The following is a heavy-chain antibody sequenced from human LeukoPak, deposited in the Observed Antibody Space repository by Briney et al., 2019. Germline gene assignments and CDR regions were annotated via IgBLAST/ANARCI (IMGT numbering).Heavy chain of an antibody. V-gene: IGHV3-48*01. CDR2: ISSSSSTI. J-gene: IGHJ6*02. Sequence: GGSLRLSCAASGFTFSSYSMNWVSQAPGKGLEWVSYISSSSSTIYYADSVKGRFTISRDNAKNSLYLQMNSLRAEDTAVYYCATLSYFYGMGIWGQGTTVTVSS. CDR1: GFTFSSYS. D-gene: IGHD2/OR15-2a*01. CDR3: ATLSYFYGMGI.